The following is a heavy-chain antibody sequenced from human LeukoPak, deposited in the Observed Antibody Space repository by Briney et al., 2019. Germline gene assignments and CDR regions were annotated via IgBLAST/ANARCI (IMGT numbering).Heavy chain of an antibody. CDR2: IIPIFGTA. CDR1: GGTFSSYA. Sequence: GSSVKVSCKASGGTFSSYAISWVRQAPGQGLEWMGGIIPIFGTANYAQKFQGRVTITTDESTSTAYMELSSLRSEDTAVYYCAVRYESSGYYFPAFDYWGQGTLVTVSS. D-gene: IGHD3-22*01. V-gene: IGHV1-69*05. J-gene: IGHJ4*02. CDR3: AVRYESSGYYFPAFDY.